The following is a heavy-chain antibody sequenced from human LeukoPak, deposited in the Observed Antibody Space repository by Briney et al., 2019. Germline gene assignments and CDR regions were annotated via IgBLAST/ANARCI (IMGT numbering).Heavy chain of an antibody. Sequence: TGGSLRLSCAASGFTFSSYAMNWVRQAPGKGLEWVSYISSSGSTIYYADAVKGRFTISRDNAKNSLYLQMNSLRAEDTAVYYCTRDAGTRLKYSFGYGDYWGQGALVTVSS. CDR2: ISSSGSTI. V-gene: IGHV3-48*03. CDR1: GFTFSSYA. D-gene: IGHD5-18*01. J-gene: IGHJ4*02. CDR3: TRDAGTRLKYSFGYGDY.